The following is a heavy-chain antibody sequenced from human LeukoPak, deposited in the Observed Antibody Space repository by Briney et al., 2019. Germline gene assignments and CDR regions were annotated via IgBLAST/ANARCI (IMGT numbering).Heavy chain of an antibody. Sequence: PSETLSLTCTVSGGSISSSSYSWSWIRQPPGKGLEWIGYIYHSGSTYYNPSLKSRVTISVDRSKNQFTLKLSSVTAADTAVYYCAGGGVGDPVDYWGQGTLVTVSS. J-gene: IGHJ4*02. CDR2: IYHSGST. D-gene: IGHD4-17*01. CDR3: AGGGVGDPVDY. V-gene: IGHV4-30-2*01. CDR1: GGSISSSSYS.